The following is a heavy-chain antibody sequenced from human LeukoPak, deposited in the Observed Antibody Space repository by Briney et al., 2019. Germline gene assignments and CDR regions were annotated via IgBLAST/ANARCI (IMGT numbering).Heavy chain of an antibody. D-gene: IGHD3-22*01. V-gene: IGHV3-23*01. CDR3: AKTPNYYDSSGYAIDY. Sequence: GGSLRLSCAASGFTFSSYAMSWVRQAPGKGLEWVSALSDSGGSTYYADSVKGRFTISRDNSKNMLYLQMNSLRAEDTAVYYCAKTPNYYDSSGYAIDYWGQGTLVTVSS. CDR1: GFTFSSYA. J-gene: IGHJ4*02. CDR2: LSDSGGST.